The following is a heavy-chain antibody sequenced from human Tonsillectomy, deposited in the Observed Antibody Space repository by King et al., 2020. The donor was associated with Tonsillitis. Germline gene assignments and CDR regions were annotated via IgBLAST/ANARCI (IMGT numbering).Heavy chain of an antibody. V-gene: IGHV4-30-4*01. CDR2: FYHSGST. CDR3: ARLHYYDSSNYGPYAFDI. Sequence: VQLQESGPGLVKPSQTLSLTCTVSGGSISSGDYYCSWFREPPGKGLDWSGLFYHSGSTYYNPSFKSPVTISVDTSKNQFSLNMSSVTAADTAVYFCARLHYYDSSNYGPYAFDIWGQGTVVTVSS. J-gene: IGHJ3*02. CDR1: GGSISSGDYY. D-gene: IGHD3-22*01.